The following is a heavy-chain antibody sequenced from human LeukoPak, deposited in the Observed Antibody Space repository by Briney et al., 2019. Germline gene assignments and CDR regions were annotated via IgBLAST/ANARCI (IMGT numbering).Heavy chain of an antibody. CDR2: ITASSTTI. J-gene: IGHJ4*02. CDR1: GFSFSNYE. CDR3: ASSHSNTIFGVVYY. Sequence: QTGGSLRLSCAASGFSFSNYEMNWVRQAPGKGLEWISYITASSTTIYYADSVKGRFTISRDNAKNSLYLQMNSLRAEDTAVYYCASSHSNTIFGVVYYWGQGTLVTVSS. V-gene: IGHV3-48*03. D-gene: IGHD3-3*01.